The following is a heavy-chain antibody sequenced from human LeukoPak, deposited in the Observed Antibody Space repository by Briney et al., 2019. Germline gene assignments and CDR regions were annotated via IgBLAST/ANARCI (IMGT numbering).Heavy chain of an antibody. V-gene: IGHV4-61*01. CDR2: IYYSGST. Sequence: SETLSLTCTVSGGSVSSGSYYWSWIRQPPGKGLEWIGYIYYSGSTNYNPSLKSRVTIPVDTSKNQFSLKLSSVTAADTAVYYCAREAPLLPAAAPRPGYYYGMDVWGKGTTVTVSS. CDR1: GGSVSSGSYY. CDR3: AREAPLLPAAAPRPGYYYGMDV. D-gene: IGHD2-2*01. J-gene: IGHJ6*04.